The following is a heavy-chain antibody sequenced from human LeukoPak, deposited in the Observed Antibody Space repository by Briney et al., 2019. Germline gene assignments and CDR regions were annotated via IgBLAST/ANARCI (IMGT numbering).Heavy chain of an antibody. CDR3: ARDPGGDGTLDV. D-gene: IGHD2-21*02. V-gene: IGHV4-39*07. CDR1: GGSISSSNYY. CDR2: IYYSGST. J-gene: IGHJ6*04. Sequence: PSETLSLTCTVSGGSISSSNYYWGWIRQPPGKGLEWIGSIYYSGSTYYNPSLKSRVTISVDTSKNQFSLKLSSVTAADTAVYYCARDPGGDGTLDVWGKGTTVTVSS.